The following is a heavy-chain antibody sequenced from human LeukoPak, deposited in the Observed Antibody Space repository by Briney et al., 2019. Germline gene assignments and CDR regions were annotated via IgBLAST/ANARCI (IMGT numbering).Heavy chain of an antibody. V-gene: IGHV1-24*01. D-gene: IGHD4-17*01. CDR1: GYTLTELS. J-gene: IGHJ4*02. CDR2: FDPEDGET. Sequence: GASVKVSCKVSGYTLTELSMHWVRQAPGKGLEWMGGFDPEDGETIYAQKFQGRVTMTEDTSTATAYMELSSLRSEDTAVYYCATQPLTSDYVPFDYWGQGTLVTVSS. CDR3: ATQPLTSDYVPFDY.